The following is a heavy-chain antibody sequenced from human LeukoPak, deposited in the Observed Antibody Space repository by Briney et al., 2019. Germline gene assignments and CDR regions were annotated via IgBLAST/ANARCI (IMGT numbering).Heavy chain of an antibody. Sequence: GGSLRLSCAASGFTFSSYAMSWVRQAPGKGLEWVSGISGSGGSTFYADPVKGQFTISRDNSKNTLYLQMNSLRAEDTAVYYCAKGYYNCFDPWGQGTLVTVSS. V-gene: IGHV3-23*01. D-gene: IGHD1-26*01. CDR2: ISGSGGST. CDR1: GFTFSSYA. J-gene: IGHJ5*02. CDR3: AKGYYNCFDP.